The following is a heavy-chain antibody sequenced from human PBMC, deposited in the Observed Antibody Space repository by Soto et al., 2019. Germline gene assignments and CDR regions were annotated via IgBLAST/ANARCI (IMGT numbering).Heavy chain of an antibody. Sequence: PGGSLRLSCAASGFTLSSYAMSLVRQAPGKGLEWVSVISGSGDSTYYADSVKGRFTISRDNSKNTLYLQMNSLRAEDTAVYYCARRGPGNYFDYWGQGTLVNVSS. CDR2: ISGSGDST. J-gene: IGHJ4*02. D-gene: IGHD6-13*01. V-gene: IGHV3-23*01. CDR1: GFTLSSYA. CDR3: ARRGPGNYFDY.